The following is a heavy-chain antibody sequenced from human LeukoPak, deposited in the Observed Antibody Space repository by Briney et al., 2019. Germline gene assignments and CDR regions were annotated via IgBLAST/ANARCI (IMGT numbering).Heavy chain of an antibody. CDR3: ARLPAVGATTSH. J-gene: IGHJ4*02. Sequence: SETLSLTCTVSGGSVSTTSYYWGWIRQPPGKGLEWIATIYYSGNKYYSSSLKTRVTISLDRSRNQFSLKLRSVTAADTAVYNCARLPAVGATTSHWGQGTLVTVSS. CDR1: GGSVSTTSYY. CDR2: IYYSGNK. V-gene: IGHV4-39*01. D-gene: IGHD1-26*01.